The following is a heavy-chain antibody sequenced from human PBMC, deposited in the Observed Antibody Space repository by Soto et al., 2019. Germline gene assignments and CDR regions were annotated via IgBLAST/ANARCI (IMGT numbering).Heavy chain of an antibody. CDR2: IKSKTDGGTT. CDR1: AFTYSNAW. V-gene: IGHV3-15*07. Sequence: AAVTRRLPGVASAFTYSNAWLHWVHQAPGKGLEWVGRIKSKTDGGTTDYAAPVKGRFTISRDDSKNTLYLQMNSLKTEDTAMYYCARLEGGMDVWGQGTTVTVSS. CDR3: ARLEGGMDV. J-gene: IGHJ6*02.